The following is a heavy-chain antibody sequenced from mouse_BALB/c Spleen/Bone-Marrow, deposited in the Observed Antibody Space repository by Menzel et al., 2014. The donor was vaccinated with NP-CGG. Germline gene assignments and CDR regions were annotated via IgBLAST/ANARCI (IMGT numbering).Heavy chain of an antibody. CDR1: GYTFSSYW. Sequence: LQQSGAELMKTGASVKISCKATGYTFSSYWIEWVKQRPGHGLEWIGEILPGSGSTNYNEKFKGKATFTADTSSNTAYMQLSSQTSEDSAVYYCARERGYWGQGTLVTVSA. CDR2: ILPGSGST. J-gene: IGHJ3*01. V-gene: IGHV1-9*01. CDR3: ARERGY.